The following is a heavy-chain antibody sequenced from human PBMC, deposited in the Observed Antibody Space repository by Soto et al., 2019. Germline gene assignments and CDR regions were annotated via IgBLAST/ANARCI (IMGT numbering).Heavy chain of an antibody. CDR1: GYSFTSYW. CDR2: IYPGDSDT. D-gene: IGHD5-18*01. Sequence: GESLKISCQGSGYSFTSYWIGWVRQMPGKGLEWMGIIYPGDSDTRYSPSFQGQVTISADKSISTAYLQWSSLKASDTAMYYCARRGYSYGKDYYYYYGMDVWGQGTTVTVSS. J-gene: IGHJ6*02. V-gene: IGHV5-51*01. CDR3: ARRGYSYGKDYYYYYGMDV.